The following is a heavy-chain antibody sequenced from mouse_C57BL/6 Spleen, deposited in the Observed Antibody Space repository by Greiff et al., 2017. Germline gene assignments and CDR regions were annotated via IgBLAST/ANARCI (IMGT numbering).Heavy chain of an antibody. Sequence: VQLKQSGPELVKPGASVKIPCKASGYTFTDYNMDWVKQSHGKSLEWIGDINPNNGGTIYNQKFKGKATLTVDKSSSTAYMELRSLTSEDTAVYYCARRTLYYGNYVGYFDVWGTGTTVTVSS. J-gene: IGHJ1*03. V-gene: IGHV1-18*01. CDR1: GYTFTDYN. CDR2: INPNNGGT. D-gene: IGHD2-1*01. CDR3: ARRTLYYGNYVGYFDV.